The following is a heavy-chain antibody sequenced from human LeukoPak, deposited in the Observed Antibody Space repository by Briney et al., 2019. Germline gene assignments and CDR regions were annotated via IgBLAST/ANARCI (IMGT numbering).Heavy chain of an antibody. CDR1: GFTFSGST. CDR3: TSRSSTFGGVIDLDY. D-gene: IGHD3-16*02. Sequence: GGSLRLSCAASGFTFSGSTIHWVRQTSGKGLEWVGRIRNKGNSYATAYAASVKGGFTISRDDSKNTAYLQMNSLKTEDTAVYYCTSRSSTFGGVIDLDYWGQGTLVTVSS. J-gene: IGHJ4*02. CDR2: IRNKGNSYAT. V-gene: IGHV3-73*01.